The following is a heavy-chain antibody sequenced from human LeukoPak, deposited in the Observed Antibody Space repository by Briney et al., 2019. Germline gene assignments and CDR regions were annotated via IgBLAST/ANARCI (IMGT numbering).Heavy chain of an antibody. V-gene: IGHV4-59*01. D-gene: IGHD2-21*01. CDR1: GGSISNFY. CDR2: IYYTGST. Sequence: SETLSLTCTVSGGSISNFYWSWIRQPPGKALEWIGYIYYTGSTDYNPSLKSRVTISVDTSKDQFSLKLNSVTAADTAVYYCAKEDCGGDCPWDDIWGQGTMVTVSS. CDR3: AKEDCGGDCPWDDI. J-gene: IGHJ3*02.